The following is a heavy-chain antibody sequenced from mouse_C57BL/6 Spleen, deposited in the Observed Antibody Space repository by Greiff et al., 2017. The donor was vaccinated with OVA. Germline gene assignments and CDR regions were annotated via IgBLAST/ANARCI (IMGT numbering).Heavy chain of an antibody. J-gene: IGHJ3*01. Sequence: VQLQQPGAELVKPGASVKLSCKASGYTFTSYWMHWVKQRPGQGLEWIGMIHPNSGSTNYNEKFKSKATLTVDKSSSTAYMQLSSLTSEDSAVYYCATIVTTGDQAYWGQGTLVTVSA. CDR3: ATIVTTGDQAY. V-gene: IGHV1-64*01. CDR2: IHPNSGST. D-gene: IGHD2-5*01. CDR1: GYTFTSYW.